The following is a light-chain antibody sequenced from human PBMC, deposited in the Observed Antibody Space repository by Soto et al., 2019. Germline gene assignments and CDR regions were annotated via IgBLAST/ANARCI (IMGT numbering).Light chain of an antibody. CDR3: SSYVGTNSYV. V-gene: IGLV2-8*01. CDR2: EVS. CDR1: SSDVGGYNY. Sequence: QSALTQPPSASGSPGQSVTISCTGTSSDVGGYNYVSWYQQHPGKAPKLMIYEVSKRPSGVSDRFSGSKSGNTASLTVSGLQAEDEADYYCSSYVGTNSYVFGTGTKLTVL. J-gene: IGLJ1*01.